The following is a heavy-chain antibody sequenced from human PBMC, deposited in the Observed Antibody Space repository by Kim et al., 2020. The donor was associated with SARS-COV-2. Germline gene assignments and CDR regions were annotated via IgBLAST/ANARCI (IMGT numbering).Heavy chain of an antibody. CDR3: ARASLLAYCGGDCYGY. J-gene: IGHJ4*02. D-gene: IGHD2-21*01. Sequence: ASVKVSCKASGYTFTGYYMHWVRQAPGQGLEWMGWINPNSGGTNYAQKFQGRVTMTRDTSISTAYMELSRLRSDDTAVYYCARASLLAYCGGDCYGYWGQGTLVTVSS. CDR1: GYTFTGYY. CDR2: INPNSGGT. V-gene: IGHV1-2*02.